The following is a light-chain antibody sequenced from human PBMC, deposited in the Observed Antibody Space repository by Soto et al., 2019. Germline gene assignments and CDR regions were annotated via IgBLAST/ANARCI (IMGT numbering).Light chain of an antibody. CDR2: GAS. V-gene: IGKV3-20*01. CDR1: QSVSSGF. J-gene: IGKJ4*02. Sequence: EIVLTQSPGTLSLSPGERATLSCRASQSVSSGFLAWYQQKPGQAPRLLIYGASSRATCIPDRFSGSGSGTDFTLTISRLEPEDFAVYYCQQYGSSVTVGGGTKVEIK. CDR3: QQYGSSVT.